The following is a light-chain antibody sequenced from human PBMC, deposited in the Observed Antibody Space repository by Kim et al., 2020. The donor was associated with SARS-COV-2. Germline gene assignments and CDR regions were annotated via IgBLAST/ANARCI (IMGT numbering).Light chain of an antibody. CDR2: HAF. CDR3: QQYNDWTLT. CDR1: QSIGTD. J-gene: IGKJ4*01. V-gene: IGKV3D-15*01. Sequence: EIVMTHSPATLSLSPGERATLSCTASQSIGTDLAWYQHKPGQAPRLLIYHAFTRATGIPARISGSGSGTEFTLTISSLQSEDFAVYYCQQYNDWTLTFGGGTKLEI.